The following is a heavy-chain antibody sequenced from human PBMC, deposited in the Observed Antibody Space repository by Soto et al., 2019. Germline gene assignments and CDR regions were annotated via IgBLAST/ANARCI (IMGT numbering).Heavy chain of an antibody. CDR1: GFTFSSYG. CDR3: AKDGAGGSSGWYCGY. CDR2: ISYDGSNK. D-gene: IGHD6-19*01. V-gene: IGHV3-30*18. Sequence: QVQLVESGGGVVQPGRSLRLSCAASGFTFSSYGMHWVRQAPGKGLEWVAVISYDGSNKYYADSVKGRFTISRDNSKNTLYLQMNSLRAEDTAVYYCAKDGAGGSSGWYCGYWGQGTLVTVSS. J-gene: IGHJ4*02.